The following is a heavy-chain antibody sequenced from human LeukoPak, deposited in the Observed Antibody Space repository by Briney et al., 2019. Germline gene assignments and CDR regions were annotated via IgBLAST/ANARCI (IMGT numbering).Heavy chain of an antibody. Sequence: GGSLRLSCAASGSTFSSYSMNWVRQAPGKGLEWVSSISSSSSYIYYADSVKGRFTISRDNAKNSLYLQMNSLRAEDTAVYYCARTDCSGGSCYSLGAFDIWGQGTMVTVSS. CDR2: ISSSSSYI. CDR1: GSTFSSYS. J-gene: IGHJ3*02. CDR3: ARTDCSGGSCYSLGAFDI. V-gene: IGHV3-21*01. D-gene: IGHD2-15*01.